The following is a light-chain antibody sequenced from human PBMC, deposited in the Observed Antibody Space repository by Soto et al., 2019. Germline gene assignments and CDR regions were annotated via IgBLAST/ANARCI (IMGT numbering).Light chain of an antibody. CDR2: DAS. V-gene: IGKV3-11*02. CDR1: QSVGSY. J-gene: IGKJ4*01. Sequence: EIVVTQSPATLSLSPGERATLSCRTSQSVGSYLAWYQKKPGKAPRLLIYDASNRATGIPARFSGSGSGRDFTLTISSLEPEDFAVYYCQQRSIWPPLSFGGGTQVEIK. CDR3: QQRSIWPPLS.